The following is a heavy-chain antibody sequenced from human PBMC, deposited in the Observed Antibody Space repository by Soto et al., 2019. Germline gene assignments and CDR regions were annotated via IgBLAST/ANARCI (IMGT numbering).Heavy chain of an antibody. CDR2: INPNSGGT. D-gene: IGHD6-19*01. CDR3: ARPGAGQVAGTATWFDP. J-gene: IGHJ5*02. V-gene: IGHV1-2*04. CDR1: GYTFTGYY. Sequence: ASVKVSCKASGYTFTGYYMHWVRQAPGQGLEWMGWINPNSGGTNYAQKFQGWVTMTRDTSISTAYMELSRMRSDDTAVYYCARPGAGQVAGTATWFDPWGQGTLVTVS.